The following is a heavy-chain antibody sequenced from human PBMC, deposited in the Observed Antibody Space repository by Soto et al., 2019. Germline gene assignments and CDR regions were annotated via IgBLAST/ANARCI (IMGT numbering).Heavy chain of an antibody. D-gene: IGHD3-3*01. CDR2: ISYDGSNK. CDR1: GFTFSSYA. V-gene: IGHV3-30-3*01. CDR3: ARDKRDLRFLEWSYYFDY. J-gene: IGHJ4*02. Sequence: GGSLRLSCAASGFTFSSYAMHWVRQAPGKGLEGVAVISYDGSNKYYADSVKGRFTISRDNSKNTLYLQMNSLRAEDTAVYYCARDKRDLRFLEWSYYFDYWGQGTLVTVSS.